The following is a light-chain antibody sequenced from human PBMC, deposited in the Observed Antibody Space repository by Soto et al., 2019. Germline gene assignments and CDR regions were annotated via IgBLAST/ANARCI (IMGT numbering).Light chain of an antibody. CDR3: QHRAGWPPALN. CDR1: ESVSNS. J-gene: IGKJ4*01. Sequence: ETVLTQSPATLSLSPLERSTLSCRASESVSNSLAWYQHKPGQAPRPLIYNASNRDNGIPARFSGSGSGTDFTLTISSLEPEDFAVYFCQHRAGWPPALNFGGGTKVDIK. CDR2: NAS. V-gene: IGKV3-11*01.